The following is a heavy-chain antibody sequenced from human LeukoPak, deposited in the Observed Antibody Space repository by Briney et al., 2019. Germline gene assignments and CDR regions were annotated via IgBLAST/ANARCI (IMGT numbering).Heavy chain of an antibody. CDR2: LSPTDNTI. CDR3: VREGRALPFDI. V-gene: IGHV3-11*04. D-gene: IGHD3-10*01. CDR1: GFTFSDYY. J-gene: IGHJ3*02. Sequence: GGSLRLSCAASGFTFSDYYMSWIRQAPGKGLEWISYLSPTDNTIYYGDSVKGRFTISRDNAKNSLYLQMNRLRAEDTAVYYCVREGRALPFDIWGQGTMVSVSS.